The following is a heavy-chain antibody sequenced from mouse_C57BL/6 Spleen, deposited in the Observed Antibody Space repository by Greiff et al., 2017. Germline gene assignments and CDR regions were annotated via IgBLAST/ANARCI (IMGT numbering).Heavy chain of an antibody. CDR3: AGTGDFDY. CDR2: IDPSDSYT. CDR1: GYTFTSYW. V-gene: IGHV1-50*01. J-gene: IGHJ2*01. D-gene: IGHD4-1*01. Sequence: VQLQQSGAELVKPGASVKLSCKASGYTFTSYWMQWVKQRPGQGLEWIGEIDPSDSYTNYNQKFKGKATLTVDTSSSTAYMQLSSLTSEDSAVYYWAGTGDFDYWGQGTTLTVSS.